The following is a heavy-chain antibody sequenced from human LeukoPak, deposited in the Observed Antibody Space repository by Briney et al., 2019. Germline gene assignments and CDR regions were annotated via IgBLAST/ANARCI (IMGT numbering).Heavy chain of an antibody. CDR1: GFTFSTYT. V-gene: IGHV3-23*01. D-gene: IGHD3-3*02. J-gene: IGHJ4*02. CDR3: AKAAFSRTFYFHY. CDR2: ISGSGGNT. Sequence: GGALRLSCAASGFTFSTYTMSWVRQAPGKGLEWVSAISGSGGNTYYADSVKGRFTISRDNSKNTLYLQMDSLRADDTAVYYCAKAAFSRTFYFHYWAQGTLVTASS.